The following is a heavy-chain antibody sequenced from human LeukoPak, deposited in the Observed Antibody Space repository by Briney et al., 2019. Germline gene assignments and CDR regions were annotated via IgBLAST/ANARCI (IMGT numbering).Heavy chain of an antibody. J-gene: IGHJ4*02. D-gene: IGHD6-19*01. CDR3: AGGRGWLTTD. CDR2: IKQDGSVK. V-gene: IGHV3-7*01. CDR1: GFSFSAHW. Sequence: GSLRLSCAASGFSFSAHWMNWFRQAPGKGLEWVAIIKQDGSVKKYVDSVKGRFTISRDNAKTSLYLEMMSLRVEDTAIYYCAGGRGWLTTDWGQGTLVTVSS.